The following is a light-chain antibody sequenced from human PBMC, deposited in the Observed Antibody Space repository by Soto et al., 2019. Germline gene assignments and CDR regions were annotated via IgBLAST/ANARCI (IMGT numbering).Light chain of an antibody. J-gene: IGLJ2*01. Sequence: QAVVTQPPSASGTPGQRVTISCSGSSSNVGSNTVNWYQQFPGTAPKLLIHSNDERPSGVPDRFSGSNSGTSASLAISGLQSEDEADYYCAVWDDSLNGVVLGGGTKVTVL. CDR1: SSNVGSNT. CDR3: AVWDDSLNGVV. CDR2: SND. V-gene: IGLV1-44*01.